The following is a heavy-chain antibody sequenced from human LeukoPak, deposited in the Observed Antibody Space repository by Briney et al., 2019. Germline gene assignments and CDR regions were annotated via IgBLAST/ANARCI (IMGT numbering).Heavy chain of an antibody. J-gene: IGHJ4*02. D-gene: IGHD6-13*01. V-gene: IGHV4-34*01. CDR3: ARQWSGYSSSWCLDY. CDR1: GGSFSGYY. Sequence: SETLSLTCAVYGGSFSGYYWSWIRQPPGKGLGWIGSIYYSGSTYYNPSLKSRVTISVDTSKNQFSLKLSSVTAADTAVYYCARQWSGYSSSWCLDYWGQGTLVTVSS. CDR2: IYYSGST.